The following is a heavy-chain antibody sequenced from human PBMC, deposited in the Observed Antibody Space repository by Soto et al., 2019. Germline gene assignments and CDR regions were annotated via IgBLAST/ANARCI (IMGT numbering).Heavy chain of an antibody. D-gene: IGHD6-13*01. CDR3: ASSEAAVGAFDY. CDR2: ISSNGGST. CDR1: GFTFSSYA. J-gene: IGHJ4*02. Sequence: GGSLRLSCAASGFTFSSYAMHWVRQAPGKGLEYVSAISSNGGSTYYANSVKGRFTISRDNSKNTLYLQMGSLRAEDMAVYYCASSEAAVGAFDYWGQGTLVTVSS. V-gene: IGHV3-64*01.